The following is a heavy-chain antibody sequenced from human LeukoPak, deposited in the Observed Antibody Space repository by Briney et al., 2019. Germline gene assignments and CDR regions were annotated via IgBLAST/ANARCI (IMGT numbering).Heavy chain of an antibody. CDR3: ARGRPPDYYYYMDV. Sequence: SETLSLTCTVSGGSISSHCWSWIRQPPGKGLEWIGYIYYSGSTNYNPSLKSRVTISVDTSKNQFSLKLSSVTAADTAVYYCARGRPPDYYYYMDVWGKGTTVTVSS. CDR1: GGSISSHC. V-gene: IGHV4-59*11. J-gene: IGHJ6*03. CDR2: IYYSGST.